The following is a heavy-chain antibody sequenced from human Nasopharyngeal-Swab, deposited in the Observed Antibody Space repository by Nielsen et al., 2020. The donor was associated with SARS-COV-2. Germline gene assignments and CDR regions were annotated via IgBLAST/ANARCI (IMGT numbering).Heavy chain of an antibody. D-gene: IGHD6-6*01. V-gene: IGHV3-33*01. J-gene: IGHJ6*03. CDR1: GFTFSSYG. CDR3: AREIWYSSSGYYYYMDV. CDR2: IWYDGSNK. Sequence: GESLKISCAATGFTFSSYGMHWVRQAPGKGLEWVAVIWYDGSNKYYADSVKGRFTISRDNSKNTLYLQMNGLRAEDTAVYYCAREIWYSSSGYYYYMDVWGKGTTVTVSS.